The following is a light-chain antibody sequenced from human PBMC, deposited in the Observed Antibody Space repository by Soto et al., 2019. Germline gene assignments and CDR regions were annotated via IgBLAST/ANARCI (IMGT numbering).Light chain of an antibody. CDR2: GAS. CDR3: QQRSNWHTIT. CDR1: QSVSNNY. J-gene: IGKJ5*01. V-gene: IGKV3D-20*02. Sequence: EIVFTQSPGTLSLSPGERATLSCRASQSVSNNYLAWYQQKPGQAPRLITYGASNRAKGIPGRFSGSVSGTGLTLTISRLEPEDFAVYYCQQRSNWHTITFGQGTRLEIK.